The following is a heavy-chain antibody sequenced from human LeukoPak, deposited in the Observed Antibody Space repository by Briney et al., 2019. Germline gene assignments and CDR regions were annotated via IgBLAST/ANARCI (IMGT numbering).Heavy chain of an antibody. J-gene: IGHJ4*02. CDR3: ARAHRIAAASPFDY. D-gene: IGHD6-13*01. Sequence: ASVKVSCKASGYTFTRYGISWVRQAPGQGLEWMGWISSYNGNTNNAQKLQGRVTMTTDTSTSTAYMELRSLRSDDTAVYYCARAHRIAAASPFDYWGQGTRVTVSS. CDR2: ISSYNGNT. V-gene: IGHV1-18*01. CDR1: GYTFTRYG.